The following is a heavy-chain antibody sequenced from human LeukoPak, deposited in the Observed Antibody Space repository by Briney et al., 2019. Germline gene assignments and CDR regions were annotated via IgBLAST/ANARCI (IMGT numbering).Heavy chain of an antibody. V-gene: IGHV5-51*07. J-gene: IGHJ2*01. Sequence: GESLKISCKGSGYSFTSYWIGWVHRMPGKGLEWMGIIYPGDSDTRYSPSFQGQVTISADKSISTAYLQWSSLKASDTAMYYCARQLCSSTSCYATNFDLWGRGTLVTVSS. CDR2: IYPGDSDT. D-gene: IGHD2-2*01. CDR3: ARQLCSSTSCYATNFDL. CDR1: GYSFTSYW.